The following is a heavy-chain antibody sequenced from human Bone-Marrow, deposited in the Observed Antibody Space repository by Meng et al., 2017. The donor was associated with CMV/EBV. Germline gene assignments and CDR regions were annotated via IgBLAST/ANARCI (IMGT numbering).Heavy chain of an antibody. Sequence: GESLKISCKGSGYSFTSYWIGWVRQMPGKGLEWMGIIYPGDSDTRYSPSFQGQVTISADKSISTASLQWSSLKASDTAMYYCARVLRSGYSTPYFDYWGQGTLVTVSS. CDR3: ARVLRSGYSTPYFDY. V-gene: IGHV5-51*01. D-gene: IGHD3-3*01. CDR2: IYPGDSDT. J-gene: IGHJ4*02. CDR1: GYSFTSYW.